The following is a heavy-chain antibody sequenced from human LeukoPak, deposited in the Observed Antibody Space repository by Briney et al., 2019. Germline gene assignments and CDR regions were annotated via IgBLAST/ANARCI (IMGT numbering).Heavy chain of an antibody. CDR2: ISYDGSNK. Sequence: GGSLRLSCAASGSTFSSYGMHWVRQAPGKGLEWVAVISYDGSNKYYADSVKGRFTISRDNSKNTLYLQMNSLRAEDTAVHYCAKREVLHFDYWGQGTLVTVSS. CDR1: GSTFSSYG. J-gene: IGHJ4*02. V-gene: IGHV3-30*18. CDR3: AKREVLHFDY.